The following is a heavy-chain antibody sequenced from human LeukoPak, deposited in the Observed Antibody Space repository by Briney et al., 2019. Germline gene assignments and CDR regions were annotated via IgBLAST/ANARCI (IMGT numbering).Heavy chain of an antibody. Sequence: ASVKVSCKASGYTFTDYYMHWVRQAPGQGLEWMGWINPNSGDTNYSQKFQGRVTMTRNTSISTAYMELSRLRSDDTAVYYCAREVFELWLDTNWFDPWGQGTLVTVSS. CDR3: AREVFELWLDTNWFDP. CDR2: INPNSGDT. CDR1: GYTFTDYY. D-gene: IGHD6-19*01. J-gene: IGHJ5*02. V-gene: IGHV1-2*02.